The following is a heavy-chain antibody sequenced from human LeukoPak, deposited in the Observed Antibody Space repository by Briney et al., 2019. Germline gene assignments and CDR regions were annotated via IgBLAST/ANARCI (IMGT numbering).Heavy chain of an antibody. D-gene: IGHD1-7*01. J-gene: IGHJ4*02. CDR3: ARGYVTGTRLFDY. CDR1: GGSFSGYY. Sequence: SETLSLTCAVDGGSFSGYYWSSIRQPPGKGLEWMGVINHSGSTNYDPSLKTRVTISVDTSKNQFSLKLSSVTAADTAVYYCARGYVTGTRLFDYWGRGTPVTVSS. V-gene: IGHV4-34*01. CDR2: INHSGST.